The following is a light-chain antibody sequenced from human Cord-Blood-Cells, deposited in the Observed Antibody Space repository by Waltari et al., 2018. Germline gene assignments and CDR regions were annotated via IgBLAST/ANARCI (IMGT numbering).Light chain of an antibody. V-gene: IGKV1-9*01. CDR2: AAS. CDR3: QQLNSYPIT. CDR1: QGISSY. Sequence: DLQLTQSPSFLSASVGDRVTITCRASQGISSYLAWYQQKPGKAPKLLIYAASTLQSGVPSSFSGSGSGAEFTLTISSLQPEDFATYYCQQLNSYPITFGQGTRLEIK. J-gene: IGKJ5*01.